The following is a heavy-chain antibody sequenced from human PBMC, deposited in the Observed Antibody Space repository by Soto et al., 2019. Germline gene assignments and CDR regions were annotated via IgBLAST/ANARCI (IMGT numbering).Heavy chain of an antibody. Sequence: ASETLPLTCAVYGGNFSGYYWSWIRQPPGKGLEWIGEINHSGSTNYNPSLKSRVTISVDTSKNQFSLKLSSVTAADTAVYYCARGPNYGDYVRGVRWFDPWGQGTLVTVSS. CDR2: INHSGST. CDR1: GGNFSGYY. D-gene: IGHD3-10*02. J-gene: IGHJ5*02. CDR3: ARGPNYGDYVRGVRWFDP. V-gene: IGHV4-34*01.